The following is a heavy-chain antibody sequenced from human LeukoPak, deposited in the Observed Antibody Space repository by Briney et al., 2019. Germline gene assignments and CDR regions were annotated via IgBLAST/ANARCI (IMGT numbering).Heavy chain of an antibody. CDR1: GFTFSSYA. CDR2: ISYDGSNK. Sequence: GRSLRLSCAASGFTFSSYAMHWVRQAPGKGLEWVAVISYDGSNKYYADAVKGRFTISRDNSKNTLYLQMNSLRAEDTAVYYCARATYYYDSSGGVDYWGQGTLVTVSS. J-gene: IGHJ4*02. V-gene: IGHV3-30*01. D-gene: IGHD3-22*01. CDR3: ARATYYYDSSGGVDY.